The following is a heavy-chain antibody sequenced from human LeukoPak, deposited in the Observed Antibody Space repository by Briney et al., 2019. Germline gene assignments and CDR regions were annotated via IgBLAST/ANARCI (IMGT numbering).Heavy chain of an antibody. CDR1: GYTFTGYY. V-gene: IGHV1-2*02. D-gene: IGHD6-19*01. CDR2: INPNSGGT. J-gene: IGHJ4*02. Sequence: ASVKVSCKASGYTFTGYYMHWVRQAPGQGLEWMGWINPNSGGTNYAQKFQGRVTMTRDTSISTAYMELSRLRSDDTAVYYCAKDPYESGSGWYSEDYWGQGTLVTVSS. CDR3: AKDPYESGSGWYSEDY.